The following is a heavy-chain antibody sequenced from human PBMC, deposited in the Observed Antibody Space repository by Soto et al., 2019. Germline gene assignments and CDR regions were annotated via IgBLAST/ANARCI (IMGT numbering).Heavy chain of an antibody. CDR3: ARRYSYGPLNAFDI. Sequence: SVKVSCKASGGTFSSYAISWVRQAPGQGLEWMGGIIPIFGTANYAQKFQGRVTITADESTSTAYMELSSLRSEDTAVYYCARRYSYGPLNAFDIWGQGTMVTVSS. CDR2: IIPIFGTA. CDR1: GGTFSSYA. V-gene: IGHV1-69*13. J-gene: IGHJ3*02. D-gene: IGHD5-18*01.